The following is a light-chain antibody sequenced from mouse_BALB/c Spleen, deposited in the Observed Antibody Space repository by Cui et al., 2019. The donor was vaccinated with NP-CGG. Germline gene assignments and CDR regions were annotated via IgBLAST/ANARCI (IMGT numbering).Light chain of an antibody. V-gene: IGLV1*01. CDR1: TGTVTTSNY. CDR3: ALWYSNHWV. J-gene: IGLJ1*01. CDR2: GIN. Sequence: AVVTQESALTTSPGETVTLTCRSSTGTVTTSNYANWVQEKPDQLFTGLIGGINNRAPGVPARFSGSLIGDKAALTITGAQTEDEAIYFCALWYSNHWVFGGGTKLTVL.